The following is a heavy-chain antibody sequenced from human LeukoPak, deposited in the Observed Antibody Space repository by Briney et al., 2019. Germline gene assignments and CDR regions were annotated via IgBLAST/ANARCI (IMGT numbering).Heavy chain of an antibody. D-gene: IGHD3-10*01. CDR1: GGSISSYY. V-gene: IGHV4-59*01. CDR3: ASTDYYGSGSPFDY. J-gene: IGHJ4*02. CDR2: IHYSGST. Sequence: SETLSLTCTVSGGSISSYYWSWIRQPPGKGLEWIGYIHYSGSTNYNPSLKSRVTISVDTSKNQFSLKLSSVTAADTAVYYCASTDYYGSGSPFDYWGQGTLVTVSS.